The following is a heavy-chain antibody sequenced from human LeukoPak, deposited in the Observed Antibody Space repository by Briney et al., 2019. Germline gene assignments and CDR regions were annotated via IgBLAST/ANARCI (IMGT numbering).Heavy chain of an antibody. CDR2: ITGGATST. Sequence: GGSLRLSCAASGFTFSSYAMTWVRLAPGKGLEWVSTITGGATSTYYADSVRGRFATSRDNSKDTLYVQMNSLRAEDTAIYYRARADNGAFDYWGQGTVVTVSS. CDR3: ARADNGAFDY. J-gene: IGHJ4*02. CDR1: GFTFSSYA. V-gene: IGHV3-23*01. D-gene: IGHD1-26*01.